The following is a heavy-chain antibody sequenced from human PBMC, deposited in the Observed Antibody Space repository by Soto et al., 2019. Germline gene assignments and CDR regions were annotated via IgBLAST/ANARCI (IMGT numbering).Heavy chain of an antibody. V-gene: IGHV1-46*01. CDR1: GYTFTNYH. CDR2: INPNGGST. CDR3: ALPKNTLGWYNF. J-gene: IGHJ4*02. Sequence: QVQVVQSGAEVKKPGASVKVSCKTSGYTFTNYHVHWVRQAPGQGLEWMGAINPNGGSTTYAQHLKGRVTMTSHSSTSTVYMEMGSLRSDDSAVYYCALPKNTLGWYNFWGQGTLVTVS. D-gene: IGHD6-19*01.